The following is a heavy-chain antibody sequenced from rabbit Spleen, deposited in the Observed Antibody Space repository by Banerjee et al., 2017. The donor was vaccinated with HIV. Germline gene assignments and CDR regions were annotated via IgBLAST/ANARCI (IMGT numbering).Heavy chain of an antibody. CDR3: ARDTGTSFSSYGMDL. CDR1: GFSFSDKDV. D-gene: IGHD7-1*01. CDR2: INAITGKA. V-gene: IGHV1S45*01. J-gene: IGHJ6*01. Sequence: QEQLEESGGDLVKPEGSLTLTCKASGFSFSDKDVMCWVRQAPGKGLDWIACINAITGKAVYANWAKGRSTFSKTSSTTVTLQMTSLTAADTATYFCARDTGTSFSSYGMDLWGPGTLVTVS.